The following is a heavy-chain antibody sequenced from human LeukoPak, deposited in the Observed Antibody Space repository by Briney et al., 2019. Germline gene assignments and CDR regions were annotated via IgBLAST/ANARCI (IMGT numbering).Heavy chain of an antibody. V-gene: IGHV3-20*04. J-gene: IGHJ4*02. D-gene: IGHD2-2*01. CDR1: GFSFDDYG. CDR2: INWNGDDT. CDR3: AREWEGCSTTDCPFDY. Sequence: GGSLRLSCAASGFSFDDYGMSWVRQLPGKRLEWVSGINWNGDDTGFADSVKGRFTISRDNAKNSLYLEMSSLRAEDTALYYCAREWEGCSTTDCPFDYWGQGTLVTVSS.